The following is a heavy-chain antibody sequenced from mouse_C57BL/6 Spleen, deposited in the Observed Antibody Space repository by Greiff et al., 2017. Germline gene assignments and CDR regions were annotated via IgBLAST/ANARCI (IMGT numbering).Heavy chain of an antibody. Sequence: VKLQQSGPELVKPGASVKISCKASGYAFSSSWMNWVKQRPGKGLEWIGRIYPGDGDTNSNGKFKGKATLTADQSSSTAYMQLSSQTSEDAAVYFCARDHHYSNYVGYYFDYWGQGTTLTVSS. V-gene: IGHV1-82*01. CDR3: ARDHHYSNYVGYYFDY. CDR2: IYPGDGDT. CDR1: GYAFSSSW. J-gene: IGHJ2*01. D-gene: IGHD2-5*01.